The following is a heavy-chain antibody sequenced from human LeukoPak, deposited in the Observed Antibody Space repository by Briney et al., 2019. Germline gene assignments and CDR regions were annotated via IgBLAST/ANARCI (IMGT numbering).Heavy chain of an antibody. CDR2: ISESGDTT. CDR1: GFTFSNYA. Sequence: GGSLRLSCAASGFTFSNYAMNWVRQAPGKGLEWVSSISESGDTTHYADSVKGRFTISRDNAQNTLYLQMNTLRAEDTALYYCAKQWVDCWGQGTLDTVSS. D-gene: IGHD1-26*01. CDR3: AKQWVDC. V-gene: IGHV3-23*01. J-gene: IGHJ4*02.